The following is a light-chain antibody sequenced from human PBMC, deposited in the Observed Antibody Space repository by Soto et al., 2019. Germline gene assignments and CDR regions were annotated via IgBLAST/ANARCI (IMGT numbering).Light chain of an antibody. CDR3: QQYNNWWT. Sequence: EIVLTQSPGTLSLSPGERATLSCRASQNVSSTKLAWYQQRPGQAPRLLIYGASTRATGIPARFTGSGSGTEFTLTISSLQFDDSAVYYCQQYNNWWTFGQGTKVDIK. J-gene: IGKJ1*01. CDR2: GAS. V-gene: IGKV3-15*01. CDR1: QNVSST.